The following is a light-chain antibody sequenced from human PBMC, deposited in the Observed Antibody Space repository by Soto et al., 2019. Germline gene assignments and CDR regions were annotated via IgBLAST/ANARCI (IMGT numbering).Light chain of an antibody. J-gene: IGKJ5*01. CDR2: GAS. V-gene: IGKV3-20*01. CDR3: QKYGSSAPIT. CDR1: QSVSSNY. Sequence: IVLTQSPGTLSLSPGERATLSCRASQSVSSNYLAWYQQKPGQAPRLLIYGASSRATGIPDRLSGSGSGTDFTLTISRLEPEDFAMYNCQKYGSSAPITFGQGTRLEIE.